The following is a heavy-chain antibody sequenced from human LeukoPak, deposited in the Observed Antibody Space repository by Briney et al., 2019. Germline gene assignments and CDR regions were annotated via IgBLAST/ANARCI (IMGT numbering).Heavy chain of an antibody. CDR3: ARDWGIVVVAANDAFDI. V-gene: IGHV3-7*01. CDR1: GFTFSSYW. CDR2: IKQDGSEK. Sequence: GRSLRLSCAASGFTFSSYWMSWVRQAPGKGLEWVANIKQDGSEKYYVDSVKGRFTISRDNAKNSLYLQMNSLRAEDTAVYYCARDWGIVVVAANDAFDIWGQGTMVTVSS. J-gene: IGHJ3*02. D-gene: IGHD2-2*01.